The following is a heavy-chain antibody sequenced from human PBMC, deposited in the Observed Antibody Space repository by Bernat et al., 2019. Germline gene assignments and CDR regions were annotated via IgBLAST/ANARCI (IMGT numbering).Heavy chain of an antibody. J-gene: IGHJ4*02. Sequence: QVQLQESGPGLVKPSGTLSLTCDVSGDSITSIYWWGWVRQPPGKGLVWIGEFHHSGTINYNPSLKNRVTISVDKSQNQFSLRVTSVTAADTAVYYCVKQGAYCLEYWGQGTLVAVSS. V-gene: IGHV4-4*02. CDR1: GDSITSIYW. CDR2: FHHSGTI. D-gene: IGHD1-26*01. CDR3: VKQGAYCLEY.